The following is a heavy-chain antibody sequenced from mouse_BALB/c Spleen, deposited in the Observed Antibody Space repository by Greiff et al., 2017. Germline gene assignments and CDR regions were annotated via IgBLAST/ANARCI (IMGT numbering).Heavy chain of an antibody. V-gene: IGHV5-6*01. D-gene: IGHD4-1*01. CDR2: ISSGGSYT. CDR3: ARQDNWYDAMDY. J-gene: IGHJ4*01. Sequence: EVKLMESGGDLVKPGGSLKLSCAASGFTFSSYGMSWVRQTPDKRLEWVATISSGGSYTYYPASVTGRFTISRDNAKNTLYLQMSSLKSEDTAMYYCARQDNWYDAMDYWGQGTSVTVSS. CDR1: GFTFSSYG.